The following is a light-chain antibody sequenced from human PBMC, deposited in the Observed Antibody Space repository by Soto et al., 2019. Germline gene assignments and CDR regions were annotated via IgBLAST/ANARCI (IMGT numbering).Light chain of an antibody. CDR1: SQEGGGYNY. CDR3: CSYTTSNTRQIV. V-gene: IGLV2-14*01. J-gene: IGLJ1*01. CDR2: DVS. Sequence: QSCMAQRSPLSWSHGQSITVSLPGNSQEGGGYNYVSWYQQHPGKAPKFMIYDVSNRPSGGSNRFSGSKSGNTASLTISGLQAEDEADYYCCSYTTSNTRQIVFGTGTKVTVL.